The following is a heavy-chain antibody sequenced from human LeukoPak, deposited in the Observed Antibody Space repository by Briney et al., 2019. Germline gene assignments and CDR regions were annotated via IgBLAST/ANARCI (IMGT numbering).Heavy chain of an antibody. CDR1: GYTFTSYG. D-gene: IGHD3-3*01. J-gene: IGHJ4*02. CDR3: ARVTIFGVVIIGKEGGFDY. V-gene: IGHV1-18*01. Sequence: GASVKVSCKASGYTFTSYGISWVRQAPGQGLEWMGWISAYNGNTNYAQKLQGRVTMTTDTSTSTAYMELRSLRSDDTAVYYCARVTIFGVVIIGKEGGFDYWGQGTLVTVSS. CDR2: ISAYNGNT.